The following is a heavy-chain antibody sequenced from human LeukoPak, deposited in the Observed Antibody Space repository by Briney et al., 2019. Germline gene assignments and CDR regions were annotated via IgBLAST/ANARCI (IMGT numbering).Heavy chain of an antibody. V-gene: IGHV3-33*08. Sequence: GGSLRLSCAASGFTFSSYGMHWVRQAPGKGLEWVAVISYDGSNKYYADSVKGRFTISRDNSKNTLYLQMNSLRAEDTAVYYCASGGVVGPSTYWFYDLWGRGTRVTVS. CDR3: ASGGVVGPSTYWFYDL. D-gene: IGHD1-26*01. CDR2: ISYDGSNK. CDR1: GFTFSSYG. J-gene: IGHJ2*01.